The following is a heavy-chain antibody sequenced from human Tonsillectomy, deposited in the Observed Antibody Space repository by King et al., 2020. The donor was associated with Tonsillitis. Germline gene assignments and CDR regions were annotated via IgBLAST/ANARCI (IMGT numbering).Heavy chain of an antibody. V-gene: IGHV4-39*01. CDR2: IFYSGIT. Sequence: LQLQESGPGLVKPSETLSLTCTVSGGSISSSTYYWGWVRQPPRKGLEWTGSIFYSGITYYNPSLKSRVTVSVDTSRNQFSLNLGSVTAADTAVYYCATTFHDNSAYLRLCVDCWGQGILVTVSS. CDR1: GGSISSSTYY. J-gene: IGHJ4*02. D-gene: IGHD3-22*01. CDR3: ATTFHDNSAYLRLCVDC.